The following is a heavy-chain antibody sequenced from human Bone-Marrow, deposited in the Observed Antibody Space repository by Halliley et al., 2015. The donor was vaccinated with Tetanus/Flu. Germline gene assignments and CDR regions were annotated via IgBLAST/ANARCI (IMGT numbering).Heavy chain of an antibody. CDR1: GGSIDSGGFY. D-gene: IGHD2-15*01. CDR2: ISSSGTT. V-gene: IGHV4-31*01. J-gene: IGHJ4*02. Sequence: TLSLTCSVSGGSIDSGGFYWSWIRQHPGKGLEWIGYISSSGTTYYNPSLKSPVVVSVDTSKNEFSLKLTSVTAADTAVYYCARGYGVGYYSFDYLGQGTLVTVSS. CDR3: ARGYGVGYYSFDY.